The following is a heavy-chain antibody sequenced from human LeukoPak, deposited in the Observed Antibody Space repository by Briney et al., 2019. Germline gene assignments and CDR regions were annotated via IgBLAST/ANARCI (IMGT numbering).Heavy chain of an antibody. Sequence: QPGGSLRLSCAASGFTFSSNAMHWVRQAPGKGLEWVAVISYDGSNKYYADSVKGRFAISRDNSKNTLYLQMNSLRAEDTAVYYCAKEGTTVTTLYYFDYWGQGTLVTVSS. CDR3: AKEGTTVTTLYYFDY. D-gene: IGHD4-17*01. J-gene: IGHJ4*02. CDR2: ISYDGSNK. V-gene: IGHV3-30*09. CDR1: GFTFSSNA.